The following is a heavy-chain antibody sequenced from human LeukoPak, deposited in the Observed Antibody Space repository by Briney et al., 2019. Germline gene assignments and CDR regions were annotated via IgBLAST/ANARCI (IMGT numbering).Heavy chain of an antibody. Sequence: GGSLRLSCAASGFTFSSYAMHWVRQAPGKGLEWVAVISYDGSNKYYADSVKGRFTISRDNSKNTLYLQMNSLRAEDTAVYYCARTRIVGATTGLDYWGQGTLVTVSS. J-gene: IGHJ4*02. D-gene: IGHD1-26*01. CDR3: ARTRIVGATTGLDY. V-gene: IGHV3-30-3*01. CDR2: ISYDGSNK. CDR1: GFTFSSYA.